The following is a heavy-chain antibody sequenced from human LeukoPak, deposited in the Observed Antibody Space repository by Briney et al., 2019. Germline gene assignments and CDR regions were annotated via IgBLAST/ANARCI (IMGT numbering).Heavy chain of an antibody. V-gene: IGHV3-73*01. J-gene: IGHJ3*02. CDR2: IRSKGNNYAT. CDR1: RFVFSGSA. Sequence: PGGSLRLSCAASRFVFSGSAMHWVRQASGKGLEWVGRIRSKGNNYATAYAASVKGRFTISRDDSKDTAYLQMNSLKTEDTAVYYCTRHEKISHVFDIWGQGTMVTVSS. D-gene: IGHD3-3*01. CDR3: TRHEKISHVFDI.